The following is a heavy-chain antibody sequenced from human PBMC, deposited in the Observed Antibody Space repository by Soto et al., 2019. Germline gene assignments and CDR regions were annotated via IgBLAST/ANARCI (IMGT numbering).Heavy chain of an antibody. D-gene: IGHD2-21*01. CDR3: VRGVNPFDI. CDR2: ISYDGSNK. CDR1: GFTFSSYG. Sequence: PGGSLRLSCAASGFTFSSYGMHWVRQAPGKGLEWVAVISYDGSNKYYADSVKGRFTISRDNSKNTLYLQMNSLRAEDTAVYYCVRGVNPFDIWGQGTMVTVSS. J-gene: IGHJ3*02. V-gene: IGHV3-30*03.